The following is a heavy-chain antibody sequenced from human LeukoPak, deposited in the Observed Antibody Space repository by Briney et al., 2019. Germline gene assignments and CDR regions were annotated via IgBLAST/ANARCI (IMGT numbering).Heavy chain of an antibody. J-gene: IGHJ4*02. Sequence: GGSLRLSCAASGFTFDDYAMHWVRQAPGKGLEWVSGISWNSGSIGYADSVKGRFTISRDNAKNSLYLQMSSLRAEDTALYYCAKDMAGRGYSGYVNWGQGTLVTVSS. CDR1: GFTFDDYA. D-gene: IGHD5-12*01. V-gene: IGHV3-9*01. CDR2: ISWNSGSI. CDR3: AKDMAGRGYSGYVN.